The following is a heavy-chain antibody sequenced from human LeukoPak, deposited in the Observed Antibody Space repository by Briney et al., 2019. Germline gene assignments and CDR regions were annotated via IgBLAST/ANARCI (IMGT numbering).Heavy chain of an antibody. CDR2: ISSSSSTI. Sequence: HPGGSLRLSCAASGFTFSSYSMNWVRQAPGKGLEWVSYISSSSSTIYYADSVKGRFTISRDNAKNSLYLQMNSLRAEDTAVYYCAREAGRRHSGSYRYYYYYYMDVWGKGTTVTVSS. D-gene: IGHD1-26*01. V-gene: IGHV3-48*01. CDR3: AREAGRRHSGSYRYYYYYYMDV. J-gene: IGHJ6*03. CDR1: GFTFSSYS.